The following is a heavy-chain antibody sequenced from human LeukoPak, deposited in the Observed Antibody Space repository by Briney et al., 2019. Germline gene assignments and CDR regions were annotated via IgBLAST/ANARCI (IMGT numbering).Heavy chain of an antibody. V-gene: IGHV4-59*11. Sequence: SETLSLTCTVSGGSISSHYWSWIRQPPGKGLEWIGYIYYSGSTNYNPSLKSRVTISVDTSKNQFSLNLSSVTAADTAVYYCARRIVVPAAHYYYYYYYMDVWGKGTTVTVSS. CDR3: ARRIVVPAAHYYYYYYYMDV. J-gene: IGHJ6*03. CDR1: GGSISSHY. CDR2: IYYSGST. D-gene: IGHD2-2*01.